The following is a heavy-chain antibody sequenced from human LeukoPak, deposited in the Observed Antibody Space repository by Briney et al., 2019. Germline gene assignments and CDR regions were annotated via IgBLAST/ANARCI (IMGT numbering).Heavy chain of an antibody. CDR2: ISSDGANA. V-gene: IGHV3-74*01. CDR1: GYTLSNYA. D-gene: IGHD2-21*01. CDR3: VLLSLTPG. Sequence: GGSLRLSCVASGYTLSNYAMHWVRQVPGKGLVWVSRISSDGANANYADSVKGRFTISRDNAKNTLYLQMNSLRAEDTAVYYCVLLSLTPGWGQGTLVTVSS. J-gene: IGHJ4*02.